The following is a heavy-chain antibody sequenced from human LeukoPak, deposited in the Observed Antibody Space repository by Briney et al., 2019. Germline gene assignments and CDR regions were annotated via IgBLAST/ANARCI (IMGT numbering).Heavy chain of an antibody. CDR3: ASLPMERLPHNGFDI. V-gene: IGHV3-30*03. CDR2: ISYDGKNK. Sequence: GRSLRLSCAASGFSFNTYGAHWIRQAPGKGLDWVAAISYDGKNKYYADSVKGRFTISRDTSKNTLDLQMNSLRVADTALYYRASLPMERLPHNGFDIWGQGTMVTVSS. D-gene: IGHD1-26*01. CDR1: GFSFNTYG. J-gene: IGHJ3*02.